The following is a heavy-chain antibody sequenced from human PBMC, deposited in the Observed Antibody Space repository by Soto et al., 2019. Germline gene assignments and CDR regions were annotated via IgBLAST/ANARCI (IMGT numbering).Heavy chain of an antibody. V-gene: IGHV4-59*08. J-gene: IGHJ6*03. Sequence: SETLSLTCTVSGGSISSYYWSWIRQPPGKGLEWIGYIYYSGSTNYNPSLKSRVTISVDTSKNQFSLKLSSVTAADTAVYYCARRVITGTLLRHNYYYYMDVWGKGTTVTVSS. CDR2: IYYSGST. CDR3: ARRVITGTLLRHNYYYYMDV. D-gene: IGHD1-20*01. CDR1: GGSISSYY.